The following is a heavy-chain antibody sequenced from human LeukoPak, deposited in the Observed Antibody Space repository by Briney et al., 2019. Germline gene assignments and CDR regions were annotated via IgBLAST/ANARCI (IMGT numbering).Heavy chain of an antibody. CDR1: GFTFDDYA. V-gene: IGHV3-9*01. J-gene: IGHJ4*02. Sequence: GGSLRLSCAASGFTFDDYAMHLVRQAPGKGLEWVSVMSWNSGSIGYSDSVKGRLTISRDNAKNSLYLQMNSLRAEDTALYYCAKGPGMATVKRYLDYWGQGTLVTVSS. CDR3: AKGPGMATVKRYLDY. CDR2: MSWNSGSI. D-gene: IGHD5-24*01.